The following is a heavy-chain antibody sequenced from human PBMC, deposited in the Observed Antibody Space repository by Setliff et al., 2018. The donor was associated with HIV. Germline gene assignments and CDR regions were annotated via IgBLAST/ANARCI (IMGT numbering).Heavy chain of an antibody. CDR2: IYYTGTT. V-gene: IGHV4-59*11. D-gene: IGHD3-10*01. Sequence: SETLSLTCTVSGVSGGSISSHYWNWIRQPPGKGLEWIGYIYYTGTTKNNPSLKSRVTMSIDTSKNQFSLKLSSVTAADTAVYYCARGLWFGGSYWFDPWGQGTLGTVS. CDR3: ARGLWFGGSYWFDP. CDR1: GGSISSHY. J-gene: IGHJ5*02.